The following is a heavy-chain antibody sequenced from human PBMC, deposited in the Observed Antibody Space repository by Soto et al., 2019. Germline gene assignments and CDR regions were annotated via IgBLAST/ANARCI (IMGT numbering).Heavy chain of an antibody. CDR2: IIPILGIA. J-gene: IGHJ6*02. D-gene: IGHD2-15*01. CDR1: GGTFSSYT. CDR3: ARDPGGPHYYYGMDV. V-gene: IGHV1-69*08. Sequence: QVQLVQSGAEVKKPGSSVKVSCKASGGTFSSYTISWVRQAPGQGLEWMGRIIPILGIANYAQKFQGRVTSXXDXSXXTAYMELSSLRSEDTAVYYCARDPGGPHYYYGMDVWGQGTTVTVSS.